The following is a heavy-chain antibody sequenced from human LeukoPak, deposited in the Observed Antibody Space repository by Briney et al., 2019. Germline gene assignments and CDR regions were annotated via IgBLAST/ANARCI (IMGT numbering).Heavy chain of an antibody. CDR3: AKERSLEIAVAGTIFDY. Sequence: GGSLRLSCAASGFTFSSYLMSWVRQAPGKGLEWVSVIYSGGDTYYADSVKGRFTISRDNSKNMYLEMSSLKAEDTAVYYCAKERSLEIAVAGTIFDYWGQGTLVTVSS. D-gene: IGHD6-19*01. CDR1: GFTFSSYL. J-gene: IGHJ4*02. CDR2: IYSGGDT. V-gene: IGHV3-66*01.